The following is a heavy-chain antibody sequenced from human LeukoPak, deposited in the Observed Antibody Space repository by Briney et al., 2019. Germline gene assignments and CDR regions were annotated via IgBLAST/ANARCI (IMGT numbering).Heavy chain of an antibody. CDR3: ARDLRGGHYDSSGYYTPSFGY. V-gene: IGHV1-18*01. Sequence: GASVKVSCKASGYTFTSYGISWVRQAPGQGLEWMGWISAYNGNTNYAQKLQGRVTMTTDTSTSTAYMELRSLRSDDTAVYYCARDLRGGHYDSSGYYTPSFGYWGQGTLVTVSS. CDR2: ISAYNGNT. D-gene: IGHD3-22*01. CDR1: GYTFTSYG. J-gene: IGHJ4*02.